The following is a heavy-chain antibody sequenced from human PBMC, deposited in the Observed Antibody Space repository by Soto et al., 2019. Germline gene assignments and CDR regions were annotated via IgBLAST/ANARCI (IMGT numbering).Heavy chain of an antibody. V-gene: IGHV3-23*01. CDR2: ILVGGST. CDR3: AKATATGGGAFEI. D-gene: IGHD2-8*02. J-gene: IGHJ3*02. CDR1: GFICSSYD. Sequence: EVQMLESGGGLAQPGGSLRLSCAVSGFICSSYDMSWVRQAPGKGLEWVSTILVGGSTHYEDSVKGRFTISRDTSKNTVYLQINSLTAGDTAVYYCAKATATGGGAFEIYGHGTKVTVSS.